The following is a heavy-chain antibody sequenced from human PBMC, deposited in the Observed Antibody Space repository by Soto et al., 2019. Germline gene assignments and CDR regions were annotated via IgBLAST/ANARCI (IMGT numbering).Heavy chain of an antibody. J-gene: IGHJ4*02. CDR2: IFSNDEK. CDR3: ARMNAPEYYDYIWGSYRPMYYFDY. D-gene: IGHD3-16*02. V-gene: IGHV2-26*01. CDR1: GFSLSNARMG. Sequence: SGPTLVNPTETLTLTCTVSGFSLSNARMGVSWFRQPPRKALEWLAHIFSNDEKSYSTSLKSRLTISKDTSKSQVVLTMTNMDPVDTATYYCARMNAPEYYDYIWGSYRPMYYFDYWGQGTLVTVSS.